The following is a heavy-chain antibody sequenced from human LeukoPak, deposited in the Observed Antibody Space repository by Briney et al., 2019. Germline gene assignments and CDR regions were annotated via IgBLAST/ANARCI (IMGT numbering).Heavy chain of an antibody. Sequence: SETLSLTCAVYGGSFSGYSWTWIRQPPGKGLEWIGEINYSGSINNNPSLKSRVSISIDTSKNQFSLNLSSVSAADTAVYYCARGRWRTVTTYFDYWGQGTLVTVSS. CDR1: GGSFSGYS. J-gene: IGHJ4*02. D-gene: IGHD4-11*01. CDR2: INYSGSI. CDR3: ARGRWRTVTTYFDY. V-gene: IGHV4-34*01.